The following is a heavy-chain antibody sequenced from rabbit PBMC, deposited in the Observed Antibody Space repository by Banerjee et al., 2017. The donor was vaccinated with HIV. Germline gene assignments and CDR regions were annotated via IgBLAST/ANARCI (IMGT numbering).Heavy chain of an antibody. D-gene: IGHD6-1*01. CDR3: ARGGSGGYGYYL. J-gene: IGHJ6*01. CDR1: GFSFSTNYY. V-gene: IGHV1S40*01. Sequence: QSLEESGGDLVKPGASLTLTCTASGFSFSTNYYMCWVRQAPGKGLEWIACIDAGSSGGAYYASWAKGRFTISKTSSTTVTLQMTSLTAADTATYFCARGGSGGYGYYLWGPGTLVTVS. CDR2: IDAGSSGGA.